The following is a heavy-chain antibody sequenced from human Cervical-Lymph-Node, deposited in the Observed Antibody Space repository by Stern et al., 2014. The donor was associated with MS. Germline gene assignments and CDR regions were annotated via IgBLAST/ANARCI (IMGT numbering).Heavy chain of an antibody. CDR1: GYTFTSYD. J-gene: IGHJ3*02. CDR2: INPNNGHT. V-gene: IGHV1-8*01. Sequence: QVQLVESGAEVKKPGASVKVSCKVSGYTFTSYDINWVRQATGNGLEWMGWINPNNGHTGYAQNIHVKVTLTRNISISTAYMELSSLRSEDTAVYYCARGRVDLIRALGIWGQGTMVTVSS. CDR3: ARGRVDLIRALGI. D-gene: IGHD3-16*01.